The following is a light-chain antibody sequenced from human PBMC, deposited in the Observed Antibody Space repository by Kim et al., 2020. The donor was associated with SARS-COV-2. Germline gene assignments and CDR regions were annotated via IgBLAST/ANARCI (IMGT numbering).Light chain of an antibody. Sequence: VSPGQTASITCSGDKLGDKYACWYQQKPGQSPVLVIYQDSKRPSGIPERFSGSNSGNTATLTISGTQAMDEADYYCQAWDSSTAKFGGGTKLTVL. CDR1: KLGDKY. CDR2: QDS. V-gene: IGLV3-1*01. CDR3: QAWDSSTAK. J-gene: IGLJ3*02.